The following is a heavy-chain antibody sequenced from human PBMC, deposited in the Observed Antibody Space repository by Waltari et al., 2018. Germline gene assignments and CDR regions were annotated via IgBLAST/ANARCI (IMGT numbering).Heavy chain of an antibody. Sequence: QVQLVQSGAEVKKPGSSVKVSCKASGGTFSSYAISWVRQAPGQGLEWMGGIIPSFGTANYAQKFQGRVTITADESTSTAYMELSSLRSEDTAVYYCAKVAPRTYRSPVPGRDYYYGMDVWGQGTTVTVFS. CDR3: AKVAPRTYRSPVPGRDYYYGMDV. V-gene: IGHV1-69*01. CDR2: IIPSFGTA. CDR1: GGTFSSYA. D-gene: IGHD6-13*01. J-gene: IGHJ6*02.